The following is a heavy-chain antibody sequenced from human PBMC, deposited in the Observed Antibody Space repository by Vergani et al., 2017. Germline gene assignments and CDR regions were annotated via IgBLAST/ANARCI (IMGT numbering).Heavy chain of an antibody. CDR3: ARDQPRQSPETLEWLFSPYYYYGMDV. CDR1: GFTFSSYW. J-gene: IGHJ6*02. CDR2: IKQDGSEK. V-gene: IGHV3-7*03. Sequence: EVQLVESGGGLVQPGGSLRLSCAASGFTFSSYWMSWVRQAPGKGLEWVANIKQDGSEKYYVDSVKGRFTISRDNAKNSLYLQMNSLRAEDTAVYYCARDQPRQSPETLEWLFSPYYYYGMDVWGQGTTVTVSS. D-gene: IGHD3-3*01.